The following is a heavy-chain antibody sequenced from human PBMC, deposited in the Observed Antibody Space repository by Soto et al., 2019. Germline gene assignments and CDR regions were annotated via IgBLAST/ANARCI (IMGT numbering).Heavy chain of an antibody. CDR2: FTTSGDFT. V-gene: IGHV3-23*01. CDR1: GFTFSNHA. Sequence: EVQLLDSGGALVQPGGSLRLSCATSGFTFSNHAMSWVRQAPGKGLEWVSTFTTSGDFTYYADSVKGRFTISRDNSKSTLYLQMNSLRVEDTALYYCARHVTDWGQGTMVTVSS. D-gene: IGHD4-4*01. J-gene: IGHJ4*02. CDR3: ARHVTD.